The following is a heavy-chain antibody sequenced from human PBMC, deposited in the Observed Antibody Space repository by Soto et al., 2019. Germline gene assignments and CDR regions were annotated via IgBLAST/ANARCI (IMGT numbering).Heavy chain of an antibody. CDR3: AAGGSGYYAN. J-gene: IGHJ4*02. V-gene: IGHV3-74*01. D-gene: IGHD3-22*01. Sequence: EVQLVESGGDLVQPGGSLRLSCAASGFTFSTYWMHWVRQAPGKGLLWVSRIKTDGTYATYTDSVKGRFTISRDNAKNTLYLPMISLRVEDAAVYYCAAGGSGYYANWGQGTLVTVSS. CDR1: GFTFSTYW. CDR2: IKTDGTYA.